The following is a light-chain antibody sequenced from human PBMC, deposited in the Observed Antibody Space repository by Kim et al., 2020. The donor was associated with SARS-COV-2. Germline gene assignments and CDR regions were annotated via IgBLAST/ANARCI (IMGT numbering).Light chain of an antibody. V-gene: IGLV1-44*01. CDR3: TAWDDSLNAWV. Sequence: QSVLTQPPSASGTPGQRVTISCSGSRSNIGSNTVNWYHQLPGTAPKLLIYSNNQRPSGVPDRFSGSKSGTSVSLAISGLQSEDEADYYCTAWDDSLNAWVFGGGTQLTVL. J-gene: IGLJ3*02. CDR1: RSNIGSNT. CDR2: SNN.